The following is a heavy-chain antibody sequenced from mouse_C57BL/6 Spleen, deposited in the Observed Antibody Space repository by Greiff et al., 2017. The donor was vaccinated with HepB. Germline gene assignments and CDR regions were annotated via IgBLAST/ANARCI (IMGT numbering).Heavy chain of an antibody. J-gene: IGHJ2*01. CDR2: ISYDGSN. D-gene: IGHD2-4*01. CDR3: ARDEGYDYGY. V-gene: IGHV3-6*01. CDR1: GYSITSGYY. Sequence: EVQLQESGPGLVKPSQSLSLTCSVTGYSITSGYYWNWIRQFPGNKLEWMGYISYDGSNNYNPSLKNRISITRNTSKNQFFLKLNSVTTEDIATYYCARDEGYDYGYWGQGTTLTVPS.